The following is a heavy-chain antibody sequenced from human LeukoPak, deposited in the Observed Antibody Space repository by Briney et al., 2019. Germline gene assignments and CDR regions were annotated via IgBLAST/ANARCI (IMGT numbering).Heavy chain of an antibody. CDR3: ANNRYSSRWRGAFDV. CDR2: LNHRGENI. CDR1: GFAFSDYA. D-gene: IGHD6-13*01. Sequence: GGSLRLSCAASGFAFSDYAMSRVRQAPGKGLEWVSALNHRGENIYYADFVKGRFTISRDNSKNTLYLHMNSLRAEDAAVYYCANNRYSSRWRGAFDVWGQGTMVTVSS. J-gene: IGHJ3*01. V-gene: IGHV3-23*01.